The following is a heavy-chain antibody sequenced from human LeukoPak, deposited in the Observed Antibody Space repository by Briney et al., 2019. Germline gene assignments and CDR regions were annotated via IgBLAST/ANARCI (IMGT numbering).Heavy chain of an antibody. D-gene: IGHD2-2*01. Sequence: SETLSLTCTVSGYSISSGYYWGWIRQPPGKGLEWIGSIYYSGSTYYNPSLKSRVTISVDTSKNQFSLKLSSVTAADTAVYYCARDLPRPAGHPNYFDYWGQGTLVTVSS. CDR3: ARDLPRPAGHPNYFDY. J-gene: IGHJ4*02. V-gene: IGHV4-38-2*02. CDR1: GYSISSGYY. CDR2: IYYSGST.